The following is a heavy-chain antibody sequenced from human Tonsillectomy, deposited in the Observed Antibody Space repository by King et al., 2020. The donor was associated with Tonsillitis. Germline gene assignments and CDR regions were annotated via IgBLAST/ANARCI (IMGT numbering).Heavy chain of an antibody. CDR1: GFTFNTAW. CDR2: IKSQTDGGTA. J-gene: IGHJ4*02. Sequence: VQLVESGGGLVKPGGSLRLSCAASGFTFNTAWMSWVRRAPGKGLEWIGRIKSQTDGGTADYGAPLRGRFTISRDDSKTTVYLQVNSLTTEDTAVYYCNKVAGGGASYYWGQGTLVTVSS. V-gene: IGHV3-15*01. D-gene: IGHD2-21*01. CDR3: NKVAGGGASYY.